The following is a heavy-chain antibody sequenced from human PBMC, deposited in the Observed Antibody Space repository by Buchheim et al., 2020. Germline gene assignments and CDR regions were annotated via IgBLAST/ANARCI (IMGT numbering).Heavy chain of an antibody. Sequence: EVQLVESGGGLVKPGGSLRLSCAASGFTFSSYSMNWVRQAPGKGLEWVSSISSSSYIYYADSVKGRFTISRDNATNSLYLQMNSLRAEDTAVYYCARDLLGYSSSGPFDYWGQGTL. J-gene: IGHJ4*02. CDR2: ISSSSYI. CDR1: GFTFSSYS. CDR3: ARDLLGYSSSGPFDY. V-gene: IGHV3-21*01. D-gene: IGHD6-13*01.